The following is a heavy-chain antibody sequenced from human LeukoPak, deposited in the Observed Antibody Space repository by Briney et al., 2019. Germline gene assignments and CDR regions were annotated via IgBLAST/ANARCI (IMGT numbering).Heavy chain of an antibody. CDR1: GFTFSSYW. D-gene: IGHD6-19*01. J-gene: IGHJ4*02. Sequence: GGSLRLSCAASGFTFSSYWMSWVRQAPGKGLEWVANIKQDGSEKYYVDSVKGRFTISRDNAKNSLYLQMNSLRAEDTAVYYCARDHRGLSGQWLVLGFGWAFDYWGQGTLVTVSS. V-gene: IGHV3-7*03. CDR2: IKQDGSEK. CDR3: ARDHRGLSGQWLVLGFGWAFDY.